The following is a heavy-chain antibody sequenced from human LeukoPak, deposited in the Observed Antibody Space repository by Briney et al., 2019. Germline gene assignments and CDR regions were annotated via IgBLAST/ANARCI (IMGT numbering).Heavy chain of an antibody. V-gene: IGHV1-18*04. CDR2: ISAYNGNT. CDR1: GYTFTGYY. Sequence: ASVKVSCKASGYTFTGYYMHWVRQAPGQGLEWMGWISAYNGNTNYAQKLQGRVTMTTDTSTSTAYMELRSLRSDDTAVYYCARDFAPIAARPNFDYWGQGTLVTVSS. D-gene: IGHD6-6*01. J-gene: IGHJ4*02. CDR3: ARDFAPIAARPNFDY.